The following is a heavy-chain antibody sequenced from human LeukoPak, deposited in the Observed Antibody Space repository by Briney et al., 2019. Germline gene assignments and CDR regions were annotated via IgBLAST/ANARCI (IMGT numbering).Heavy chain of an antibody. V-gene: IGHV3-30*18. CDR3: AKEQGYTGWLTTGH. D-gene: IGHD6-19*01. J-gene: IGHJ4*02. CDR1: GFTFSDYG. CDR2: ISWNGGEE. Sequence: GKSLRLSCAASGFTFSDYGMHWLRQAPGKGLEWMAVISWNGGEEHYGNSVRGRFTISRDNSKNMVYLQMHSLRVEDTAVYYCAKEQGYTGWLTTGHWGQGALVTVSS.